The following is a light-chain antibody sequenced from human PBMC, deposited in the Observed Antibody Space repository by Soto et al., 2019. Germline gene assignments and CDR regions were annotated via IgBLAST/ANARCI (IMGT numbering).Light chain of an antibody. Sequence: EIVLTQSPGTLSLSPGERVTLSCRASQRVSGSYLAWYQHKPGQAPRLVIFGASNRATGIPDRFSGSGSGTDFTLTISRLEPEDVAVYYCQQYGTSWYTFGQGTKLEIK. J-gene: IGKJ2*01. CDR2: GAS. CDR3: QQYGTSWYT. CDR1: QRVSGSY. V-gene: IGKV3-20*01.